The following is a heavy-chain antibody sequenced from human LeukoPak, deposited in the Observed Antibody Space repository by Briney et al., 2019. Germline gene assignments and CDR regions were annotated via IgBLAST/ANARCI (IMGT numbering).Heavy chain of an antibody. CDR2: INPSGDST. J-gene: IGHJ4*02. V-gene: IGHV1-46*01. Sequence: ASVMVSCKASGYTFTNSHMHWVRQAPGQGLEWMAIINPSGDSTTYAQDFQGRVAVTRDTSTSTVYMELSSLRSEDTAVYYCARGPCRGRSCYSFDYWGQGTLVTVSS. CDR3: ARGPCRGRSCYSFDY. D-gene: IGHD2-15*01. CDR1: GYTFTNSH.